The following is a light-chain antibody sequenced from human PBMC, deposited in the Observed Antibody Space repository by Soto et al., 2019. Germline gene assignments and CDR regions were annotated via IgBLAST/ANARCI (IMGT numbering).Light chain of an antibody. CDR3: QSYDSSKAV. CDR1: SGSIASNY. Sequence: NFMLTQPHSVSESPGKTVTISCTRSSGSIASNYVQWYQQRPGSSPTTVIYEDNHRPSGVPDRFSGSIDSSSNSATLTISGLKTEDEADYYCQSYDSSKAVFGGGTQLTVL. V-gene: IGLV6-57*01. J-gene: IGLJ7*01. CDR2: EDN.